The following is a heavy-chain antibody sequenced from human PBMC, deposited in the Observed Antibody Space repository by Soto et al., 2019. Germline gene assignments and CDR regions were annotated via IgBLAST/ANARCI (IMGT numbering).Heavy chain of an antibody. D-gene: IGHD3-10*01. V-gene: IGHV4-31*03. CDR1: GGSISSGGYY. Sequence: PSETLSLTCTVSGGSISSGGYYWSWIRQHPGKGLEWIGYIYYSGSTYYNPSLKSRVTISVDTSKNQFSLKLSSVTAADTAVYYCARARITMVRGVIITPFDYWGQGTLVPSPQ. J-gene: IGHJ4*02. CDR3: ARARITMVRGVIITPFDY. CDR2: IYYSGST.